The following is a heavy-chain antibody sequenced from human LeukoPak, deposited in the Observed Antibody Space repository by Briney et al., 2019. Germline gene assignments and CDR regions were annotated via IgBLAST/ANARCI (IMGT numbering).Heavy chain of an antibody. D-gene: IGHD6-19*01. CDR1: GFSLSTSGVG. J-gene: IGHJ4*02. Sequence: SGPTLVKPTQTLTLTCTFSGFSLSTSGVGVGWIRQPPGKALERLALIYWDDDKRYSPSLKSRLTITKDTSKNQVVLTMTNMDPVDTATYYCAQTGGKDLGSSGWLNYWGQGTLVTVSS. CDR3: AQTGGKDLGSSGWLNY. V-gene: IGHV2-5*02. CDR2: IYWDDDK.